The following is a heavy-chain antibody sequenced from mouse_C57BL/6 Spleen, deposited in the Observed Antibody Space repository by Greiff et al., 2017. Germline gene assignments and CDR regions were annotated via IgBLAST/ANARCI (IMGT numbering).Heavy chain of an antibody. V-gene: IGHV1-66*01. J-gene: IGHJ3*01. Sequence: QVQLKQSGPELVKPGASVKISCKASGYSFTSYYIHWVKQRPGQGLEWIGWIYPGSGNTKYNEKFKGKATLTADTSSSTAYMQLSSLTSEDSAVYYCARGNDYDDGLFAYWGQGTLVTVSA. CDR3: ARGNDYDDGLFAY. CDR2: IYPGSGNT. D-gene: IGHD2-4*01. CDR1: GYSFTSYY.